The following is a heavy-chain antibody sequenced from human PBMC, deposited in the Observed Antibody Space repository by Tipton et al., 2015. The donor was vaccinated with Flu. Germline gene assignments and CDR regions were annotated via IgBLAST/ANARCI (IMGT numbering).Heavy chain of an antibody. D-gene: IGHD1-26*01. J-gene: IGHJ4*02. V-gene: IGHV4-38-2*02. CDR3: ARARSMWELLFMDY. Sequence: TLSLTCTVSGYSISSGYYWGWIRQPPGKGLEWIGSIYHSGGTYYNPSLKSRVTISVDTSKNQFSLKLSSVTAADTAVYYCARARSMWELLFMDYWGQGTLVTVSS. CDR2: IYHSGGT. CDR1: GYSISSGYY.